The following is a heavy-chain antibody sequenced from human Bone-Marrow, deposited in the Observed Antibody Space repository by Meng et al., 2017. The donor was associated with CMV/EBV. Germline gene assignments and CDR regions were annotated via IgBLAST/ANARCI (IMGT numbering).Heavy chain of an antibody. Sequence: CTVSGGAVSSGSYYWSWIRQPPGKGLEWIGYIYYSGSTNYNPSLKSRVTISVDTSKNQFSLKLSSVTAADTAVYYCARGLTDYFDYWGQGTLVTVSS. CDR2: IYYSGST. D-gene: IGHD2-21*02. V-gene: IGHV4-61*01. J-gene: IGHJ4*02. CDR3: ARGLTDYFDY. CDR1: GGAVSSGSYY.